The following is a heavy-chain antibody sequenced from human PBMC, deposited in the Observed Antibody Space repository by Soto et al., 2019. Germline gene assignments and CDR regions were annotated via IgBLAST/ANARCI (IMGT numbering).Heavy chain of an antibody. CDR2: IDGAGRIT. CDR3: AALMYSSSSKGVDY. J-gene: IGHJ4*02. D-gene: IGHD6-6*01. CDR1: GFTPSSSD. V-gene: IGHV3-66*02. Sequence: GGSLRLSCAASGFTPSSSDMSWVRQGPGKGLEWVSTIDGAGRITYYADSVKGRFTISRDNSKNTLYLQMNSLRAEDTAVYYCAALMYSSSSKGVDYWGQGTLVTVSS.